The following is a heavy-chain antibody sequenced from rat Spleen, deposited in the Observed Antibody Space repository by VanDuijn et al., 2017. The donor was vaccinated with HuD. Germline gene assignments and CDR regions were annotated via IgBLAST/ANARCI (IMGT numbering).Heavy chain of an antibody. J-gene: IGHJ2*01. CDR3: TRGFTVAVF. Sequence: EVQLVESGGGLVRPGRSMKLSCAASGFTFNNYNMAWVRQAPKKGLEWVATITYDGSSTYSRDSVKGRFTISRDSAKSTLYLQMDSLRSEDTATYYCTRGFTVAVFWGQGVMVTVSA. D-gene: IGHD1-2*01. CDR1: GFTFNNYN. CDR2: ITYDGSST. V-gene: IGHV5-7*01.